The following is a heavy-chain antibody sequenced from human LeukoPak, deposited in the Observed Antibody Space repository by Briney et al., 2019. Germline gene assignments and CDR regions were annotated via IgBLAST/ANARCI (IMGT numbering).Heavy chain of an antibody. CDR1: GVSTRSYY. CDR3: ARRRGYSLDY. V-gene: IGHV4-59*01. J-gene: IGHJ4*02. D-gene: IGHD5-18*01. CDR2: AYHNGNT. Sequence: PSETLSLTCTVSGVSTRSYYWNWIRQPPGQALEWIGYAYHNGNTKYNPSLKGRVTASVDASKNQISLNLNSVIAADTAVYYCARRRGYSLDYWGQGTLVTVSS.